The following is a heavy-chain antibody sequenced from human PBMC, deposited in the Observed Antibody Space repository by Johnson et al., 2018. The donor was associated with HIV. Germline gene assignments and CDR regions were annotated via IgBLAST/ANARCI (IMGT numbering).Heavy chain of an antibody. D-gene: IGHD3-10*01. J-gene: IGHJ3*02. V-gene: IGHV3-20*04. Sequence: VQLVESGGGVVQPGRSLRLSCAASGFNFSSNGMFWVRQVPGKGLEWVSGINYNGGSTGYADSVRDRFSISRDNAKNSLYLQMNSLRVEDTAVYYCASEVRGVLDIWGQGTMVTVSS. CDR3: ASEVRGVLDI. CDR2: INYNGGST. CDR1: GFNFSSNG.